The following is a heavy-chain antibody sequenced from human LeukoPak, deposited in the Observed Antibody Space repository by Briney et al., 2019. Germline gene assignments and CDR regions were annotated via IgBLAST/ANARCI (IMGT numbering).Heavy chain of an antibody. J-gene: IGHJ4*02. V-gene: IGHV3-23*01. CDR3: AKRGVVIRVILVGFHKEAYYFDS. D-gene: IGHD3-22*01. CDR1: GITLSNYG. Sequence: GGSLRLSCRVSGITLSNYGMSWVRQAPGKGLEWGAGISGSGGSTKYADSVKGRFTISRDNAKNTLYLQMTSLRAEDTAVYFCAKRGVVIRVILVGFHKEAYYFDSWGQGALVTVSS. CDR2: ISGSGGST.